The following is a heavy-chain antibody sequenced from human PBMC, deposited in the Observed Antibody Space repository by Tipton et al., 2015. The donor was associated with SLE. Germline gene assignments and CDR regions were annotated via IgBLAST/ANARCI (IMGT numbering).Heavy chain of an antibody. CDR2: IYSGGST. J-gene: IGHJ3*02. CDR1: GFAVSSNY. Sequence: SLRLSCAASGFAVSSNYMSWVRPAPGKGLEWVSVIYSGGSTYYADSVKGRFTISRDNSKNTLYLQMNSLRAEDTAVYYCARGSRGVAFDIWGQGTMVTVSS. V-gene: IGHV3-53*05. CDR3: ARGSRGVAFDI. D-gene: IGHD3-10*01.